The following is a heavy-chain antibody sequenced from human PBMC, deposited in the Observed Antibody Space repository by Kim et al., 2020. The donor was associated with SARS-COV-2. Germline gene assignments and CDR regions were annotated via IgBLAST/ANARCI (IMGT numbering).Heavy chain of an antibody. CDR2: ISSSSSYT. Sequence: GGSLRLSCAASGFTFSDYYMSWIRQAPGKGLEWVSYISSSSSYTNYADSVKGRFTISRDNAKNSLYLQMNSLRAEDTAVYYCARVGYDYVWVSYRDYYYYYGMDVLGRGATFTVSS. CDR3: ARVGYDYVWVSYRDYYYYYGMDV. CDR1: GFTFSDYY. V-gene: IGHV3-11*05. J-gene: IGHJ6*02. D-gene: IGHD3-16*02.